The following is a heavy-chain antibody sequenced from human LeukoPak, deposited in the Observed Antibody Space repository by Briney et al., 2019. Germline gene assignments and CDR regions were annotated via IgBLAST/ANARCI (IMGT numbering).Heavy chain of an antibody. CDR1: GFIVSGNY. V-gene: IGHV3-53*01. Sequence: PGGSLRLSCAASGFIVSGNYMSWVRQAPGKGLEWVSVIYTGGSTYYADSVKGRFTISRDNSKNTLYLQMNSLRAEDTALYYCATSARTYIGSSLDYWGQGTLVTVSS. J-gene: IGHJ4*02. CDR3: ATSARTYIGSSLDY. CDR2: IYTGGST. D-gene: IGHD2-15*01.